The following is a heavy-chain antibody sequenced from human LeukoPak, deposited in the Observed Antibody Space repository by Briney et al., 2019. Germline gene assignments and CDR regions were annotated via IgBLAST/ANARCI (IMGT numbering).Heavy chain of an antibody. CDR3: ARDPLRRFDY. V-gene: IGHV3-7*03. J-gene: IGHJ4*02. Sequence: TGGSLRLSCVASGFTFSSYWMTWVRQAPGKGLEWVADITEDGRGTYYMDSVKGRFIISRDNAKNSLFLEMNSLRAEDTAVYHCARDPLRRFDYWGQGTLVTVSS. CDR2: ITEDGRGT. D-gene: IGHD3-9*01. CDR1: GFTFSSYW.